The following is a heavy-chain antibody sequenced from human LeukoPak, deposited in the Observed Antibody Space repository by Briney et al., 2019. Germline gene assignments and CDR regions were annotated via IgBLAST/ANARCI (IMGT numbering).Heavy chain of an antibody. CDR2: VSVSGGST. J-gene: IGHJ4*02. Sequence: VGSLRLSCAASGFTFSRYALNCARQAPGKGLEWVSTVSVSGGSTYYADSVKGRFTISRDNSENTLYLQMNSLRAEDTAVYYCAKDVKAGSGDYYFDYWGQGTLVTVSS. V-gene: IGHV3-23*01. CDR1: GFTFSRYA. D-gene: IGHD3-3*01. CDR3: AKDVKAGSGDYYFDY.